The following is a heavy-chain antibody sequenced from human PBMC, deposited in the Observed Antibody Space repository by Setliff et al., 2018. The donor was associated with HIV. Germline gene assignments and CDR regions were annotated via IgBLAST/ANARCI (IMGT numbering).Heavy chain of an antibody. Sequence: PGASLTLSCEGSGYSFSRYWIGWVRQMPGKGLEWMGVIYPGDSSSKYSPSFQGQVTISVDTSISTAYLQWNSLKASDTAIYYCARHPIHTYGYGAFDFWGRGTLVTVSS. J-gene: IGHJ4*02. D-gene: IGHD5-18*01. CDR3: ARHPIHTYGYGAFDF. CDR2: IYPGDSSS. CDR1: GYSFSRYW. V-gene: IGHV5-51*01.